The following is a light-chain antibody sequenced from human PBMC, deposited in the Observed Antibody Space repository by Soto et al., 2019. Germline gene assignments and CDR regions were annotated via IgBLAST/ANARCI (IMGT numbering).Light chain of an antibody. Sequence: DIQMTQSPSSLPASVGDRVTITCRASQSISDRLAWYQRKPGTAPKLLIFDASSLESGVPSRFSGSGAGTEFTLTISSLQPDDFATYYCHHYSTVWAFGQGTKVDIK. CDR3: HHYSTVWA. CDR2: DAS. V-gene: IGKV1-5*01. CDR1: QSISDR. J-gene: IGKJ1*01.